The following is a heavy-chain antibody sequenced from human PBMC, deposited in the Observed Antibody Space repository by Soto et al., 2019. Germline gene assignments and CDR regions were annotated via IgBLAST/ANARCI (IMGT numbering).Heavy chain of an antibody. CDR2: INHSGST. CDR1: SGSFSGYY. V-gene: IGHV4-34*01. J-gene: IGHJ6*02. CDR3: ARGGPAARKGDYYGMDV. D-gene: IGHD2-2*01. Sequence: SETLSLTCAVYSGSFSGYYWSWIRQNTGKGLEWIGEINHSGSTNYNPSLKSRVTISVDPSKNQFSLKLSSVTAADTAVYYCARGGPAARKGDYYGMDVWGQGTTVTVSS.